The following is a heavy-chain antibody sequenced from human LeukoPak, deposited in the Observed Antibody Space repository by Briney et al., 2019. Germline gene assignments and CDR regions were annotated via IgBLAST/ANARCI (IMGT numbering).Heavy chain of an antibody. Sequence: SETLSLTCTVSGGSIRSSSYYWGWIRQPPGKGLEWIGTIYYSGSTYYNPSLKSRVTVSVDTSKNQFSLKLSSVTAADTAVYYCAGRAMGQQLVSFDYWGQGTLVTVSS. CDR1: GGSIRSSSYY. J-gene: IGHJ4*02. CDR3: AGRAMGQQLVSFDY. D-gene: IGHD6-13*01. V-gene: IGHV4-39*01. CDR2: IYYSGST.